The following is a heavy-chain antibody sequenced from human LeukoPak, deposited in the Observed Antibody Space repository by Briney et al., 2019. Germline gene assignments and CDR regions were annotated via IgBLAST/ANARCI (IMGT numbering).Heavy chain of an antibody. D-gene: IGHD6-19*01. CDR3: ASSSGWSMLDV. V-gene: IGHV1-2*02. CDR1: GYTFAGYY. Sequence: ASVKLSCKASGYTFAGYYMHWVRQGPGQGLEWMGWINPNSGGTNYAQKFQGRVTMTRDTSISTAYMELSRLRSDDTAVYYCASSSGWSMLDVWGQGTTVSVSS. CDR2: INPNSGGT. J-gene: IGHJ6*02.